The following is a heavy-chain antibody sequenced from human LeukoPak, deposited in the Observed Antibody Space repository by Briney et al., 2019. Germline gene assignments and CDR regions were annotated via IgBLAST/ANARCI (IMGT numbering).Heavy chain of an antibody. CDR3: ARHIYYYDSSGYYSKNHYYYYMDV. CDR1: GGSISSSNW. D-gene: IGHD3-22*01. V-gene: IGHV4-4*02. Sequence: SETLSLTCAVSGGSISSSNWWSWVRQPPGKGLEWIGEIYHSGSTNYNPSLKSRVTISVDTSKNQFSLKLSSVTAADTAVYYCARHIYYYDSSGYYSKNHYYYYMDVWGKGTTVTISS. CDR2: IYHSGST. J-gene: IGHJ6*03.